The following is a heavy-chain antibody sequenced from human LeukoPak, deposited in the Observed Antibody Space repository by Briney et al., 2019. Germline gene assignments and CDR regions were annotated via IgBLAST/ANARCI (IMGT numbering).Heavy chain of an antibody. CDR2: INHSGGT. J-gene: IGHJ4*02. Sequence: SETLSLTCAVSGGSFSGYYWSWIRQPPGKGLEWIGEINHSGGTNYNPSLKSRVTISVDTSKNQFSLKLSSVTAADTAVYYCARGRIAAAGTFGYWGQGTLVTVSS. D-gene: IGHD6-13*01. CDR1: GGSFSGYY. CDR3: ARGRIAAAGTFGY. V-gene: IGHV4-34*01.